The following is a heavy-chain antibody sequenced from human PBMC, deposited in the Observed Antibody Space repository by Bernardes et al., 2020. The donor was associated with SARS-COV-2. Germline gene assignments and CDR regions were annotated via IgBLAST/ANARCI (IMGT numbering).Heavy chain of an antibody. D-gene: IGHD5-18*01. V-gene: IGHV3-30-3*01. CDR1: GFTFSSYA. Sequence: GGSLRLSCAASGFTFSSYAMHWVRQAPGKGLEWVAVISYDGSNKYYADSVKGRFTISRDNSKNTLYLQMNSLRAEDTAVYYCAREEGYSYETFYYYYYYGMDVWGQGTTVTVSS. CDR2: ISYDGSNK. J-gene: IGHJ6*02. CDR3: AREEGYSYETFYYYYYYGMDV.